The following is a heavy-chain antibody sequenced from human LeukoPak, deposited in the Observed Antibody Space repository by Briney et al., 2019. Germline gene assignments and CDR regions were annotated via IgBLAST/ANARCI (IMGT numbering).Heavy chain of an antibody. J-gene: IGHJ4*02. CDR2: IYSGGAT. CDR1: GFTFTTYW. V-gene: IGHV3-53*01. D-gene: IGHD3-10*01. Sequence: GGSLRLSCAASGFTFTTYWMSWVRQLPGKGLEWVSVIYSGGATYFADSVRGRFTISRDNSKNTLYLQMNSLRVDDTATYYCAKGVGVRGIIPQTLDYWGQGTLVLVSS. CDR3: AKGVGVRGIIPQTLDY.